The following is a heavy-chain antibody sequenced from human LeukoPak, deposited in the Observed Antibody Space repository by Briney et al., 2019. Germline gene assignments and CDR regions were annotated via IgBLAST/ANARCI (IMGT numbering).Heavy chain of an antibody. CDR2: INPSGGST. CDR1: GYTFTSYY. V-gene: IGHV1-46*03. CDR3: ARETDIVVVPAASERWFDP. Sequence: ASVKVSCKASGYTFTSYYMHWVRQAPGQGLEWMGIINPSGGSTSYAQKFQGRVTMTRDTSTSTVYMELSSLRSEDTAVYYCARETDIVVVPAASERWFDPGGQGTLVTVSS. D-gene: IGHD2-2*01. J-gene: IGHJ5*02.